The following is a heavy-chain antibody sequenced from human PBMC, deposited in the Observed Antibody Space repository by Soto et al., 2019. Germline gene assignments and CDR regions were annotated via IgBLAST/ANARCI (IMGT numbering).Heavy chain of an antibody. V-gene: IGHV1-3*01. J-gene: IGHJ4*02. CDR2: IHAGNGNT. Sequence: QVQLVQSGAEVKKPGASVKVSCKTSGFTFTNYVLFWVRQAPGQRLEWVGWIHAGNGNTESSEKFQGRVTLTTDTSASTAYMELSSLRSEDTALYYCARGPEDSDVPRWDYWGQGTLVTVSS. CDR3: ARGPEDSDVPRWDY. D-gene: IGHD1-26*01. CDR1: GFTFTNYV.